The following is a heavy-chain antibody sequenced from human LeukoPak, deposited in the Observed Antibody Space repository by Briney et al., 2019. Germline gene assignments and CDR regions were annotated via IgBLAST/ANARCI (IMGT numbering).Heavy chain of an antibody. J-gene: IGHJ4*02. D-gene: IGHD1-26*01. CDR2: INQGEGEK. V-gene: IGHV3-7*03. CDR1: GFTFSSHW. Sequence: GGSLGLSCVDSGFTFSSHWMSWVRQAPGKGLEWVANINQGEGEKYYVDSVKGRFTISRDNARKSLFLQMNSLRAEDTAVYYCARGRFIAGTTAYYFDYWGQGTLVTVSS. CDR3: ARGRFIAGTTAYYFDY.